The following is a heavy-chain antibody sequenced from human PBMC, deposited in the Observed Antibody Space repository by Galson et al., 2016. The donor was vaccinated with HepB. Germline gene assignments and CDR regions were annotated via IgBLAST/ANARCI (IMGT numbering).Heavy chain of an antibody. Sequence: PALVKPTQTLTLTCTFSGFSLGTSGVRVGWLRQPPGKALEWLALIYWNDDKRYNPSLKRRLTITKDTSKNQVVLTVTNMDPVDTATYYCAHSLISGTYYTEAFDPWGQGTLVTVSS. CDR2: IYWNDDK. CDR3: AHSLISGTYYTEAFDP. D-gene: IGHD3-10*01. CDR1: GFSLGTSGVR. V-gene: IGHV2-5*01. J-gene: IGHJ5*02.